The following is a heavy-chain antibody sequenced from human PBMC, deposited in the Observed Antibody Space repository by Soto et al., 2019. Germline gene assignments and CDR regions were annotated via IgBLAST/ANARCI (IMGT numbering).Heavy chain of an antibody. V-gene: IGHV3-7*03. CDR3: ARAHHPHDSSALLGH. Sequence: AGGSLRLSCAASGFTFSNYWMSWVRQAPGEGLEWVAHIKEDGSEKSYVDSVKGRFTISRDNAKNSLYLQMNSLRAEDTAVYYCARAHHPHDSSALLGHWGQGTLVTSPQ. CDR2: IKEDGSEK. D-gene: IGHD3-22*01. J-gene: IGHJ1*01. CDR1: GFTFSNYW.